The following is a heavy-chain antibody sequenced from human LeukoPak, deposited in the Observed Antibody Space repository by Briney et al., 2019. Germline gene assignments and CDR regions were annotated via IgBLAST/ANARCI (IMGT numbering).Heavy chain of an antibody. J-gene: IGHJ6*02. CDR1: GFTFSDYY. CDR3: ARDHRFLDRQDASYYYYGMDV. V-gene: IGHV3-11*04. CDR2: ISSSGSTI. D-gene: IGHD3-3*01. Sequence: MSGGSLRLSCAASGFTFSDYYMSWIRQAPGKGLEWVSYISSSGSTIYYADSVKGRFTISRDNAKNSLYLQMNSLRAEDTAVYYCARDHRFLDRQDASYYYYGMDVWGQGTTVTVSS.